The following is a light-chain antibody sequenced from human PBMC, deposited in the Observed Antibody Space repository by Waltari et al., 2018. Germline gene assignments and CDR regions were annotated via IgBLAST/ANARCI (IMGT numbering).Light chain of an antibody. CDR1: QGISSA. CDR3: QQFYNYPLT. V-gene: IGKV1D-13*01. CDR2: EAS. Sequence: AIQLTQSPSSLSASVGDRVTISCRASQGISSALAWYQQKLGKAPELLIHEASRLASWVPSRFSGSGSGTDFTLTISSLQPEDFATYYCQQFYNYPLTFGEGTKVEIK. J-gene: IGKJ4*01.